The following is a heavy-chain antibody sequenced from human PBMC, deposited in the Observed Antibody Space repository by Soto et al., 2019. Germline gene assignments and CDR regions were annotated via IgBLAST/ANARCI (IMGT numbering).Heavy chain of an antibody. D-gene: IGHD2-21*01. CDR1: GYTFTDSH. CDR3: ERDPPRYFTSSPEGAGL. CDR2: IHPKTGDT. Sequence: QVQLVQSGTEVKKPGASVKVSCKASGYTFTDSHIHWVRQASGQGLEWLGWIHPKTGDTNYPQKFQGRITMTRDTSMSTAYMELTNLTSDDTAVYYCERDPPRYFTSSPEGAGLWGQGTLVTVSS. J-gene: IGHJ4*02. V-gene: IGHV1-2*02.